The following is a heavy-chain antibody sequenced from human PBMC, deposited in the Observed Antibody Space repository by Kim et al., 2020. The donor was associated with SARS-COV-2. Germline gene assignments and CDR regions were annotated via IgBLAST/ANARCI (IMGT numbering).Heavy chain of an antibody. Sequence: SETLSLTCAVSGSSISSSNWWGWIRQPPGKGLEWIGYIYYSGSTYYNPSLKSRVTMSVDTSKNQFSLKLSSVTALDTAVYYCASISGSYSSPLDYWGQGTLVTVSS. J-gene: IGHJ4*02. D-gene: IGHD1-26*01. CDR2: IYYSGST. CDR3: ASISGSYSSPLDY. V-gene: IGHV4-28*01. CDR1: GSSISSSNW.